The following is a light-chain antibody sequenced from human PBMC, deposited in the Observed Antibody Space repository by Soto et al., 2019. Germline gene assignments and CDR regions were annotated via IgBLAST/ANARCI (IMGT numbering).Light chain of an antibody. CDR3: SLYTSSSPEVV. J-gene: IGLJ2*01. V-gene: IGLV2-14*01. CDR2: EVS. CDR1: SSDVGGYNY. Sequence: QSALTQPASVSGSPGQSITISCTGTSSDVGGYNYVSWYQQHPGKAPKLMIYEVSNRPSGVSNRFSGSKSGNTASLTISGLQAEDEADYYCSLYTSSSPEVVFGGGTKLTVL.